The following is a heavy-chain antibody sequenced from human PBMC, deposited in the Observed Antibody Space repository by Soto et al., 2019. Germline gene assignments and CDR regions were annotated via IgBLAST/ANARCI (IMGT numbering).Heavy chain of an antibody. V-gene: IGHV3-23*01. D-gene: IGHD2-2*01. CDR3: AKDTSSSPYYMDV. J-gene: IGHJ6*03. Sequence: EVQVLESGGGSVQPGGSLRLSCAASGFTFSNFAMSWVRHAPGKGLEWVSEISGSTGTTYYADSVKGRFIISRDNSKNTGHLQMNSLRAEDTAVYYWAKDTSSSPYYMDVWGKGTAVTVSS. CDR2: ISGSTGTT. CDR1: GFTFSNFA.